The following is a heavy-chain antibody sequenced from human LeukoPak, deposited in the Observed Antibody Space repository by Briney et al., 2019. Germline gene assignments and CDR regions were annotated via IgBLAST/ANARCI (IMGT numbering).Heavy chain of an antibody. CDR1: GGTFSSYA. CDR3: ARDPYGDYVDY. Sequence: SVKVSCKASGGTFSSYAISWVRQAPGQGLEWMGRIIPIFGTANYAQKFQGRVTITADKSTSTAYMELCSLRSEDTAVYYCARDPYGDYVDYWGQGTLVTVSS. V-gene: IGHV1-69*06. D-gene: IGHD4-17*01. CDR2: IIPIFGTA. J-gene: IGHJ4*02.